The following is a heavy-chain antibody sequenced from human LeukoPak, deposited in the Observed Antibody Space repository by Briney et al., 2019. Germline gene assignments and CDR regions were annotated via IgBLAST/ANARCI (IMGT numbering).Heavy chain of an antibody. J-gene: IGHJ6*02. CDR2: ISWNSGSI. CDR1: GFTFSSYA. V-gene: IGHV3-9*01. Sequence: GGSLRLSCAASGFTFSSYAMSWVRQAPGKGLEWVSGISWNSGSIGYADSVKGRFTISRDNAKNSLYLQMNSLRAEDTALYYCAKSTVTTSYGMDVWGQGTTVTVSS. CDR3: AKSTVTTSYGMDV. D-gene: IGHD4-17*01.